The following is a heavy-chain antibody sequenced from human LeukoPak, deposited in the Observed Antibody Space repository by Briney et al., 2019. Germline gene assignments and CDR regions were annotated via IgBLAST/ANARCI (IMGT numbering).Heavy chain of an antibody. CDR3: AREATWGQWYFDH. CDR2: IASDGGAK. J-gene: IGHJ4*02. D-gene: IGHD6-19*01. V-gene: IGHV3-30*03. CDR1: GFSFSNQG. Sequence: PGGSPRLSCVASGFSFSNQGMHWVRQAPGKGLEWVSVIASDGGAKFYADSVKGRFTLSRDNSKNMFFLQMNLLTVEDTAIYYCAREATWGQWYFDHWGQGTPVTVSS.